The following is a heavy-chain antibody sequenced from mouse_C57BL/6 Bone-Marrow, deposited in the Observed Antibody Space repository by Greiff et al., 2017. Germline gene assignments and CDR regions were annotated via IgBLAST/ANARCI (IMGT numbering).Heavy chain of an antibody. Sequence: QVQLQQPGAELVRPGTSVKLSCKASGYTFTSYWMHWVKQRPGQGLEWIGVIDPSDSYTNYNQKFKGKATLTVDTSSSTAYMQLSSLTSEDSAVYYCAREGLTGHFDDWGQGTTLTVSS. J-gene: IGHJ2*01. D-gene: IGHD4-1*01. V-gene: IGHV1-59*01. CDR3: AREGLTGHFDD. CDR2: IDPSDSYT. CDR1: GYTFTSYW.